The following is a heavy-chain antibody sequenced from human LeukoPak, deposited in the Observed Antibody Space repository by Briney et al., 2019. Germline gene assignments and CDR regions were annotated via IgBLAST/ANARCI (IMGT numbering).Heavy chain of an antibody. Sequence: PGGSLRLSCAASGFTFSSYAMHWVRQASGKGLEWVAVISYDGSNKYYADSVKGRFTISRDNSKNTLYLQMNSLRAEDTAVYYCAREEVDYWGQGTLVTVSS. CDR2: ISYDGSNK. CDR3: AREEVDY. CDR1: GFTFSSYA. V-gene: IGHV3-30-3*01. J-gene: IGHJ4*02.